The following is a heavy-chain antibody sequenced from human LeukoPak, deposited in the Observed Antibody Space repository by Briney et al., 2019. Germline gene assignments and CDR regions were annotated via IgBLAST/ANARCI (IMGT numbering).Heavy chain of an antibody. CDR3: AASHGYCSGGRCYNDAFDI. CDR1: GFTFTSSA. J-gene: IGHJ3*02. Sequence: PGTSVEVSCKASGFTFTSSAMQWVRQARGQRLEWRGWIVVGSGNTNYAQKFQERVTITRDMTTSKDYMELRSLRSEDTDVYYCAASHGYCSGGRCYNDAFDIWGQGTMVTVSS. V-gene: IGHV1-58*02. CDR2: IVVGSGNT. D-gene: IGHD2-15*01.